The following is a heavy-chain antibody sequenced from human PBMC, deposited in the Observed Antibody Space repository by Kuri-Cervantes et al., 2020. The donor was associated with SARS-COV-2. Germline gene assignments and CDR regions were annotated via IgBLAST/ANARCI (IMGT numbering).Heavy chain of an antibody. J-gene: IGHJ4*02. CDR1: GFTVSSNY. D-gene: IGHD6-13*01. Sequence: GESLKISCAASGFTVSSNYMSWVRQAPGKGLEWVSAISGSGGSTYYADSVKGRFTISRDNSKNTLYLQMNSLRAEDTAVYYCARYEQLNGSFDYWGQGTLVTVSS. V-gene: IGHV3-23*01. CDR3: ARYEQLNGSFDY. CDR2: ISGSGGST.